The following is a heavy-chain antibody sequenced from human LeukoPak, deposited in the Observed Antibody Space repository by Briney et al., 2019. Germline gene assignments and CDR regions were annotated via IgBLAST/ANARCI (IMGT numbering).Heavy chain of an antibody. CDR3: ARDPLGIEDAFDI. D-gene: IGHD7-27*01. V-gene: IGHV3-43*01. CDR2: ISRDSSRI. Sequence: GGSLRLSCAGSGFVFGYFSMHWVRQSPGKGLEWVGLISRDSSRIFYGDSVKGRFTISRDNSKNTLYLQMNSLRAEDTAVYYCARDPLGIEDAFDIWGQGTMVTVSS. CDR1: GFVFGYFS. J-gene: IGHJ3*02.